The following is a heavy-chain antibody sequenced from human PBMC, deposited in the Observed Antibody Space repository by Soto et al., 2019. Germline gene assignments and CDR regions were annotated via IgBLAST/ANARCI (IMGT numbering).Heavy chain of an antibody. Sequence: PSETLSLTCTVSGGSISSYYWSWTRQPPGKGLEWVGYIYYSGSTNYNPSLKSRVTISVDTSKNQFSLKLSSVTAADTAVYYCARDLDYYGSGSYYNYFDYWGQGTLVTVSS. V-gene: IGHV4-59*01. CDR1: GGSISSYY. D-gene: IGHD3-10*01. J-gene: IGHJ4*02. CDR2: IYYSGST. CDR3: ARDLDYYGSGSYYNYFDY.